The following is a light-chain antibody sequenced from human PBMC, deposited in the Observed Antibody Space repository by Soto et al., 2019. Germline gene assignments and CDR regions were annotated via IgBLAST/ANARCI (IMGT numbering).Light chain of an antibody. J-gene: IGKJ1*01. CDR2: AAS. CDR3: QKYNTVPHT. Sequence: DIQMTQSPSSLSASVGDRVTITCRASQDISNFLAWYQQKPGKVPKLLIYAASTLQSGVPSRFSGSGSGTDFTLTIGSLQPEDVATYYCQKYNTVPHTFGQGTKVEIK. CDR1: QDISNF. V-gene: IGKV1-27*01.